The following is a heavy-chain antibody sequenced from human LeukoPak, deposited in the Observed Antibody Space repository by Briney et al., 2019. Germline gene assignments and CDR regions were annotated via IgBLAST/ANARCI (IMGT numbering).Heavy chain of an antibody. CDR1: GYTFTGYY. J-gene: IGHJ4*02. CDR3: ARDPGYHSFDY. CDR2: IIPILGIA. D-gene: IGHD1-1*01. V-gene: IGHV1-69*04. Sequence: SVKVSCKASGYTFTGYYMHWVRQAPGQGLEWMGRIIPILGIANYAQKFQGRVTITADKSTSTAYMELSSLRSEDTAVYYCARDPGYHSFDYWGQGTLVTVSS.